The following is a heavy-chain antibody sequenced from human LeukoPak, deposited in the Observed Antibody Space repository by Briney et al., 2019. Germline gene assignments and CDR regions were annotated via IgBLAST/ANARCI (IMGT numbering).Heavy chain of an antibody. CDR3: AKDMNTVTTTFDY. V-gene: IGHV3-30*18. J-gene: IGHJ4*02. CDR1: GFTFSTYA. D-gene: IGHD4-17*01. Sequence: GGSLRLSCAASGFTFSTYAMHWVRQAPGKGLEWVAVISNDATKKYYADSVKGRSTISRDNSENTLYLQMNSLRAEDTAVYYCAKDMNTVTTTFDYWGQGTLVTVSS. CDR2: ISNDATKK.